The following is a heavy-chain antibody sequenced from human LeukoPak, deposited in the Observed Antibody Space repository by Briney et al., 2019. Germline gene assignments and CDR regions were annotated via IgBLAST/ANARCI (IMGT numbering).Heavy chain of an antibody. Sequence: GGSLRLSCAASGFTFDDYAMHWVRQAPGKGLEWVSGISWNSGSIGYADSVKGRFTISRDNAKNSLYLQMNSLRAEDTALYYCAKDYSSGRGLVDYWDQGTLVTVSS. D-gene: IGHD6-19*01. CDR3: AKDYSSGRGLVDY. V-gene: IGHV3-9*01. CDR1: GFTFDDYA. CDR2: ISWNSGSI. J-gene: IGHJ4*02.